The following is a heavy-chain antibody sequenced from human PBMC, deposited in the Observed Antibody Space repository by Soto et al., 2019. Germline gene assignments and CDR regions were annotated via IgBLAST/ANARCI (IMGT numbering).Heavy chain of an antibody. V-gene: IGHV1-8*01. CDR1: GYTFTSYD. D-gene: IGHD1-7*01. Sequence: QVQLVQSGAEVKKPGASVKVSCKASGYTFTSYDINWVRQATGHGLEWMGWMNPNSGNTVYAQKFQDRVTMTRDTSISTAYMELSSLRSEDTAVYYCARERTGTTSNWFDPWGQGTLVTVSS. J-gene: IGHJ5*02. CDR2: MNPNSGNT. CDR3: ARERTGTTSNWFDP.